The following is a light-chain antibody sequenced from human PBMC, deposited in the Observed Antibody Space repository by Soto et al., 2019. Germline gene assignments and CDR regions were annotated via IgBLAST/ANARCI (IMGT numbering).Light chain of an antibody. Sequence: IQLTQSPSSLSASVGDRFTITCRASQGISTLFAWYQQKPGKAPKLLIYDASSLESGVPSRFSGSGSGTDFTITISSLQPGDFGTYYCQQFYDFPLTFGGGTKVEIK. CDR1: QGISTL. J-gene: IGKJ4*01. V-gene: IGKV1D-13*01. CDR2: DAS. CDR3: QQFYDFPLT.